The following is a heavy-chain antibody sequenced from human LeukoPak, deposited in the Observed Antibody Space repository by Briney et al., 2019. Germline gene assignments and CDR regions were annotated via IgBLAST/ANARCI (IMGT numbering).Heavy chain of an antibody. V-gene: IGHV4-59*01. CDR3: ASSSVLRYFDWLPMPFDY. D-gene: IGHD3-9*01. CDR2: IYYSGST. CDR1: GGSISSYY. J-gene: IGHJ4*02. Sequence: SETLSLTCTVSGGSISSYYWSWIRQPPRKGLEWIGYIYYSGSTNYNPSLKSRVTISVDTSKNQFSLKLSSVTAAGTAVYYCASSSVLRYFDWLPMPFDYWGQGTLVTVSS.